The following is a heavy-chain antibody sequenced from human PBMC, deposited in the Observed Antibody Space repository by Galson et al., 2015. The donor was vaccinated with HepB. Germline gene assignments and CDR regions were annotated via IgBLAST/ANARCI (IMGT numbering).Heavy chain of an antibody. CDR1: GFTFSKAW. CDR3: TTDTVGVDY. V-gene: IGHV3-15*01. J-gene: IGHJ4*02. D-gene: IGHD4-23*01. Sequence: SLRLSCAASGFTFSKAWMSWVRQAPGKGLEWVGRIKSKTDGGTADYAAPVKGRFVISRDDSKKTVYLQTNSLKTEDTAVYYCTTDTVGVDYWGQGSLVTVSS. CDR2: IKSKTDGGTA.